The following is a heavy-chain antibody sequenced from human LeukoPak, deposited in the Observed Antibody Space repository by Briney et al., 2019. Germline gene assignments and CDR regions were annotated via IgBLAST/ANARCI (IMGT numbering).Heavy chain of an antibody. D-gene: IGHD6-19*01. Sequence: GGSLRLSCAASGFTFSSYAMSWVRQAPGKGLEWVSAISGSGGSTYYADSVKGRFTISRDNSKNTLYLQMNSLRAEDTAVYYCAKRGKAVAGNSHPYYFDYWGQGTLVTVSP. CDR3: AKRGKAVAGNSHPYYFDY. CDR1: GFTFSSYA. V-gene: IGHV3-23*01. CDR2: ISGSGGST. J-gene: IGHJ4*02.